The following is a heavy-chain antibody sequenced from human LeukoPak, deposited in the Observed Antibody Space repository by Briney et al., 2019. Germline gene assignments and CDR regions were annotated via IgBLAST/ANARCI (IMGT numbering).Heavy chain of an antibody. Sequence: SETLSLTCTVSGGSISGYYWSWIRQPPGKGLEWIGYIYYSGSTNYNPSLKSRVTISVDTSKNQFSLKLSSVTAADTAVYYCAREVYSSSWYVMDVWGKGTTVTVSS. CDR2: IYYSGST. CDR3: AREVYSSSWYVMDV. D-gene: IGHD6-13*01. V-gene: IGHV4-59*01. CDR1: GGSISGYY. J-gene: IGHJ6*04.